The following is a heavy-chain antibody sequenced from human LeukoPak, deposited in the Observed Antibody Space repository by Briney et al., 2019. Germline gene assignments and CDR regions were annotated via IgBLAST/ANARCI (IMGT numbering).Heavy chain of an antibody. J-gene: IGHJ6*03. V-gene: IGHV4-34*01. Sequence: SETLSLTCAVYGGSFSGYYWSWIRQPPGKGLEWIGEINHSGSTNYNTSLKSRVTISVDTSKNQFSLKLSSVTAADTAVYYCARGHRKYNMYSSGPNHYYYYYMDVWGKGTTVIVSS. D-gene: IGHD6-19*01. CDR3: ARGHRKYNMYSSGPNHYYYYYMDV. CDR1: GGSFSGYY. CDR2: INHSGST.